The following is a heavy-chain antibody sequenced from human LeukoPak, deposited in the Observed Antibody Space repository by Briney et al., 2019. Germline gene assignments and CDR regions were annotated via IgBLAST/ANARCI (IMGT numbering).Heavy chain of an antibody. Sequence: PSETLSLTCAVSGGSISSSNWWSWVRQPPGKGLEWIGEIYHSGSTNYNPSLKSRVTISVDKSKNQFSLKLSSVTAADTAVYYCARDSRVGNDAFDIWGQGTMVTVSS. V-gene: IGHV4-4*02. CDR1: GGSISSSNW. CDR2: IYHSGST. J-gene: IGHJ3*02. D-gene: IGHD1-26*01. CDR3: ARDSRVGNDAFDI.